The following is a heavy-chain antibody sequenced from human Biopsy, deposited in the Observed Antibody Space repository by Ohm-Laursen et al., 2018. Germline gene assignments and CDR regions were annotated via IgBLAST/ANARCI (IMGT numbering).Heavy chain of an antibody. CDR2: ITNTGRTV. D-gene: IGHD2-21*01. Sequence: SLRLSCAASGFTFSDYYMNWIRQAPGKGLEWVSFITNTGRTVYADSVKGRFTISRDNADNSLHLQMNSLRAEDTAVYYCTRLAYYYYYGMGVWGQGTTVTVSS. J-gene: IGHJ6*02. V-gene: IGHV3-11*04. CDR3: TRLAYYYYYGMGV. CDR1: GFTFSDYY.